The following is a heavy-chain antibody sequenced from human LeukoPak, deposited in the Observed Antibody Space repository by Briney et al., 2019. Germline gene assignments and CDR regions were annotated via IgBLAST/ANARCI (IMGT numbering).Heavy chain of an antibody. V-gene: IGHV4-39*01. CDR2: IYYSGST. CDR1: GGSISSSSYY. J-gene: IGHJ4*02. D-gene: IGHD6-19*01. Sequence: SETLSLTCTVSGGSISSSSYYWGWIRQPPGKGLVWIGSIYYSGSTYYNPSLKSRVTISVDTSKNQFSLMLSSVTASDTAVYYCARQRDYTSGWFDYWGQGTLVTVSS. CDR3: ARQRDYTSGWFDY.